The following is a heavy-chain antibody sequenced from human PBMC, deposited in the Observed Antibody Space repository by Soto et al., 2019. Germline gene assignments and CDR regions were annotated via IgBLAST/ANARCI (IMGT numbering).Heavy chain of an antibody. CDR3: AQEMTIGRTYDY. J-gene: IGHJ4*02. CDR2: ISATGGDT. V-gene: IGHV3-23*01. Sequence: PGGSLRLSCAASGFTFSNYAMSWVRQAPGEGLEWVSAISATGGDTYYADFVTGRFTVSRDNSKNTLFLQMNSLRAEDTAVYYCAQEMTIGRTYDYWGKGALVTVSS. D-gene: IGHD1-7*01. CDR1: GFTFSNYA.